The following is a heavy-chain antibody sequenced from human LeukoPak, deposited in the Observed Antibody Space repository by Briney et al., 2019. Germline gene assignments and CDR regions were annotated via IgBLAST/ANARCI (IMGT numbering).Heavy chain of an antibody. CDR3: ARGLYDILTGYPPGADY. D-gene: IGHD3-9*01. V-gene: IGHV1-8*01. J-gene: IGHJ4*02. Sequence: ASVKVSCKASGYTFTSYDINWVRQATGQGLEWMGWMNPNSGNTGYAQKFQGRVTMTRNTSISTAYMELGSLRSEDTAVYYCARGLYDILTGYPPGADYWGQGTLVTVSS. CDR2: MNPNSGNT. CDR1: GYTFTSYD.